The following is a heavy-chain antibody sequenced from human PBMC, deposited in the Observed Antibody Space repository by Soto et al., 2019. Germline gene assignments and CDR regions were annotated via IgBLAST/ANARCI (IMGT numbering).Heavy chain of an antibody. Sequence: QITLKESGPTLVKPTQTLTLTCTFSGFSLSTSGVGVGWIRQPPGKALEWLALIYWDDDKRYSPSLKSRLTIPKDTSKNQVVLTMTNMDPVDTATYYCAHSSGYVWGSDVDYWGQGTLVTVSS. CDR2: IYWDDDK. CDR3: AHSSGYVWGSDVDY. CDR1: GFSLSTSGVG. D-gene: IGHD3-16*01. V-gene: IGHV2-5*02. J-gene: IGHJ4*02.